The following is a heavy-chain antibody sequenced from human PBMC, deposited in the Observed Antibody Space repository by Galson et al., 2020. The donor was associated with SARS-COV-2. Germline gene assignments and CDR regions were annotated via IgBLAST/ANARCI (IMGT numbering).Heavy chain of an antibody. CDR1: GGSISSAHYS. V-gene: IGHV4-39*02. CDR3: ARFDSSGYYQKYFDL. J-gene: IGHJ2*01. D-gene: IGHD3-22*01. Sequence: SETLSLTCSFSGGSISSAHYSWGWVRQPPGKGLEWIGNFHYSGSTYYSPSLQSRISISVDTSNNHFSLNLSSVTAADTAVYYCARFDSSGYYQKYFDLWGRSTLVTVSS. CDR2: FHYSGST.